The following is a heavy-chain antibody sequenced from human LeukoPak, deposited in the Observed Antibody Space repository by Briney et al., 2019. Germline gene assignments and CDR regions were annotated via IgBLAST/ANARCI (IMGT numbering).Heavy chain of an antibody. CDR2: ISSSTSYI. V-gene: IGHV3-21*01. J-gene: IGHJ4*02. Sequence: GGSLRLSCAASGFTFSSYSMNWIRQAPGKGLEWVSSISSSTSYIYYADSVKGRFTISKDNAKNSLYLQMNSLRAEDTAVYYCARAGGSTVSHSDYWGQGTLVTVSS. CDR1: GFTFSSYS. CDR3: ARAGGSTVSHSDY. D-gene: IGHD4-17*01.